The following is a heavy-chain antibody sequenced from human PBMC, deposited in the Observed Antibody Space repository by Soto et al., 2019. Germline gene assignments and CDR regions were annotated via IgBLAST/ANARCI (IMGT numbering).Heavy chain of an antibody. CDR3: ARWGDGYPRGLDAFDI. CDR2: INSDGSST. CDR1: GFTFSSYW. V-gene: IGHV3-74*01. D-gene: IGHD5-12*01. Sequence: EVQLVESGGGLVQPGGSLRLSCAASGFTFSSYWMHWVRQAPGKGLVWVSRINSDGSSTSYADSVKGRLTISRDNAKNTLYLQMNSLRAEDTAVYYCARWGDGYPRGLDAFDIWGQGTMVTVSS. J-gene: IGHJ3*02.